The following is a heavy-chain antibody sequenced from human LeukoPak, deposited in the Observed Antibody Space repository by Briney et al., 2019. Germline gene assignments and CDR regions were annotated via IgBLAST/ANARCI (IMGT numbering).Heavy chain of an antibody. V-gene: IGHV3-33*06. J-gene: IGHJ4*02. CDR3: AKGLRSSGWYGTDY. Sequence: PGGSLRLSCAASGFTFSSYGMHGVRQAPGKGLEWVAVIWYDGSNKYYADSVKGRFTIPRDNSKNTLYLQMSSLRAEDTAVYYCAKGLRSSGWYGTDYWGQGTLVTVSS. CDR1: GFTFSSYG. D-gene: IGHD6-19*01. CDR2: IWYDGSNK.